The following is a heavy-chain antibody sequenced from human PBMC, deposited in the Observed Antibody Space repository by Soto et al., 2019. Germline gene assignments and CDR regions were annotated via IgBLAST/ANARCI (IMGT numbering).Heavy chain of an antibody. CDR3: ARAVGGNYDSSGFNI. Sequence: QVQLVQSGAEVKKPGASVKVSCKASGYTFTSYGISWVRQAPGQGLEWMGWISAYNGNTNYAQKLQGRVTMTTDTSTSTGYMELRSLRSDNTAVYYCARAVGGNYDSSGFNIWGQGKMVTVSS. D-gene: IGHD3-22*01. J-gene: IGHJ3*02. V-gene: IGHV1-18*01. CDR2: ISAYNGNT. CDR1: GYTFTSYG.